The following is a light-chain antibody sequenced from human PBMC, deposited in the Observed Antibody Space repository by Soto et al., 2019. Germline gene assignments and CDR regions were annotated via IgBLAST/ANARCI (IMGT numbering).Light chain of an antibody. CDR3: LQVYNFPRT. CDR1: QDIGVR. V-gene: IGKV1-12*01. Sequence: IQMTQSPPSLSASVGDRVTITCRASQDIGVRLAWFQQKPGKAPKYLIQSASSLQSGVPSTFSGSGSGTDFTLTINSLHPEDFATYYCLQVYNFPRTFGQGTKVDIK. J-gene: IGKJ1*01. CDR2: SAS.